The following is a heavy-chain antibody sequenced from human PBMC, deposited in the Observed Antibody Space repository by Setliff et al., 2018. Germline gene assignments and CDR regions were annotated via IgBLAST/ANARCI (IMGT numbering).Heavy chain of an antibody. V-gene: IGHV4-34*01. CDR1: GGSFSGYY. Sequence: PSETLSLTCTVSGGSFSGYYWNWIRQPPGKGLEWIGEINRRGSSKYNPSLKSRVTISVDTSKNQFSLKVSSVTAADTAVYYCARLPKIVTGYYGSHYYYYMDVWGKGTTVTVSS. CDR3: ARLPKIVTGYYGSHYYYYMDV. D-gene: IGHD3-9*01. J-gene: IGHJ6*03. CDR2: INRRGSS.